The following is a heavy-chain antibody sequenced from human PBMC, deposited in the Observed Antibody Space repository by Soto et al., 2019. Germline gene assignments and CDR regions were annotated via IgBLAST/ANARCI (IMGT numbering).Heavy chain of an antibody. CDR2: ISAYNGNT. D-gene: IGHD3-10*01. Sequence: QVQLVQSGAEVKKPGASVKVSCKASGYTFTNYGISWVRQAPGQGLEWMGWISAYNGNTKYAQKLQGRVTMTTDTSTSTACMELRSLRSDDTAVYYCARGVGSGSYYNQYNWFDPWCQGTLVTVSS. CDR1: GYTFTNYG. J-gene: IGHJ5*02. CDR3: ARGVGSGSYYNQYNWFDP. V-gene: IGHV1-18*01.